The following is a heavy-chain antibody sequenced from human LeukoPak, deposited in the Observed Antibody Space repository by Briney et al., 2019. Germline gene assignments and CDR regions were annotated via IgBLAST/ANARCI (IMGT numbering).Heavy chain of an antibody. CDR1: GFTFSSYG. J-gene: IGHJ3*02. D-gene: IGHD4-17*01. Sequence: GGSLRLSCAASGFTFSSYGMHWVRQAPGKGLEWVAFIRYDGSNKYYADSVKGRFTISRDNSKNSLYLQMNSLRAEDTAVYYCAREDYGDSNAFDIWGQGTMATVSS. CDR2: IRYDGSNK. V-gene: IGHV3-30*02. CDR3: AREDYGDSNAFDI.